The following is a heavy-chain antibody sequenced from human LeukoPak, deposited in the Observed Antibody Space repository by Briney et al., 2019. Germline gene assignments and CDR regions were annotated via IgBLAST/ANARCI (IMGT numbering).Heavy chain of an antibody. CDR2: MFYSGST. V-gene: IGHV4-39*01. CDR3: AHFKGGSFDF. J-gene: IGHJ3*01. CDR1: GGSISTSSYY. Sequence: SETLSLTCTVSGGSISTSSYYWGWIRQPPGKGLEWIGSMFYSGSTYYKPSLKSRVTISVDTSKNQFSLKLSSVTAADTAVYYCAHFKGGSFDFWGQGTMVTVSS. D-gene: IGHD1-26*01.